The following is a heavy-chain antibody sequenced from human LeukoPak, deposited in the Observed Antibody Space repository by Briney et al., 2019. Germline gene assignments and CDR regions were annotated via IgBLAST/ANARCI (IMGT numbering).Heavy chain of an antibody. D-gene: IGHD5-12*01. CDR2: IKQDGSEK. CDR1: GFTFSSYW. V-gene: IGHV3-7*01. CDR3: ARPLGYSGYDVGSMDV. Sequence: PGGSLRLSCAASGFTFSSYWMSWVRQAPGKGLEWVANIKQDGSEKYYVDSVKGRFTISRDNAKNSLYLQMNSLRAKDTAVYYCARPLGYSGYDVGSMDVWGKGTTVTVSS. J-gene: IGHJ6*03.